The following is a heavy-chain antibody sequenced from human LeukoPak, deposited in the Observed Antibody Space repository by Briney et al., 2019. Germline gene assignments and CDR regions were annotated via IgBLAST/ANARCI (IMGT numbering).Heavy chain of an antibody. CDR3: ARDYAAAAGTDAFDI. Sequence: PSETLSLTCAVSGASISSSNWLSWVRQPPGKGLEWVSYISSSSSTIYYADSVKGRFTISRDNAKNSLYLQMNSLRAEDTAVYYCARDYAAAAGTDAFDIWGQGTMVTVSS. V-gene: IGHV3-48*01. J-gene: IGHJ3*02. CDR1: GASISSSNW. CDR2: ISSSSSTI. D-gene: IGHD6-13*01.